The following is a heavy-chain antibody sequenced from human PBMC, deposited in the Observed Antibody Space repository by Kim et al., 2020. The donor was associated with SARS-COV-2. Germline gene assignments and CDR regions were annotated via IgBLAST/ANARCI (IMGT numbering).Heavy chain of an antibody. Sequence: SVKVSCKASGGTFSSYAISWVRQAPGQGLEWMGGIIPIFGTANYAQKFQGRVTITADESTSTAYMELSSLRSEDTAVYYCARVGAYSSSWTQEGGYFDYWGQGPWSPSPQ. CDR2: IIPIFGTA. V-gene: IGHV1-69*13. J-gene: IGHJ4*02. D-gene: IGHD6-13*01. CDR1: GGTFSSYA. CDR3: ARVGAYSSSWTQEGGYFDY.